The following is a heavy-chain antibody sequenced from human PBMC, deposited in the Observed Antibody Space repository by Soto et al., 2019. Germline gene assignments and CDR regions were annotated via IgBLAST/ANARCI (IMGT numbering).Heavy chain of an antibody. J-gene: IGHJ4*02. V-gene: IGHV3-30*18. Sequence: LRLSCVGSGFTFSSYGMHWVRQAPGKGLECVAVISDTGSSHYYAASVEGRFTISRENSKNTLSLHMDRLRVEDTAVYYCAKDRGGDCPDNSCYFGADYWGQGTPVTVSS. CDR2: ISDTGSSH. CDR3: AKDRGGDCPDNSCYFGADY. CDR1: GFTFSSYG. D-gene: IGHD2-2*01.